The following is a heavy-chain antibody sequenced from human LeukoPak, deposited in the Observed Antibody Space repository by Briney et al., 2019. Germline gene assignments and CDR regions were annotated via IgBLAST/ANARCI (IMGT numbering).Heavy chain of an antibody. CDR2: ISSSGGTK. D-gene: IGHD3-16*01. J-gene: IGHJ4*02. CDR1: GLTFSPYK. CDR3: GADRRGGSRKYGL. Sequence: PGGSLRLSCAASGLTFSPYKIQCVRQAPGKGLEWISYISSSGGTKYYADSVKGRFTISRDNAKNSVDLQMNSLRVEDTAVYYCGADRRGGSRKYGLWGQGTLVTIFS. V-gene: IGHV3-48*03.